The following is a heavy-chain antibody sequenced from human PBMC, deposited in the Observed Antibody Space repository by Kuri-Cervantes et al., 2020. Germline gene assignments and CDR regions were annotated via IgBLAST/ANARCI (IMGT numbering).Heavy chain of an antibody. CDR3: ARSYSSGWYVL. CDR1: GGSVSSGSYY. J-gene: IGHJ4*02. D-gene: IGHD6-19*01. CDR2: IYYSGST. V-gene: IGHV4-61*01. Sequence: ETLSLTCTVSGGSVSSGSYYWSWIRQPPGKGLEWIGYIYYSGSTNYNPSLKSRVTISVDTSKNQFSLKLSSVTAADTAVYYCARSYSSGWYVLWGQGTLVTVSS.